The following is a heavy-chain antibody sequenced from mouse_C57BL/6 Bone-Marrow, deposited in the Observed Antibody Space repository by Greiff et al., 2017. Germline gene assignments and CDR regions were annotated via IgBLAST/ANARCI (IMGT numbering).Heavy chain of an antibody. CDR3: ASRGYYDCDGGGLYAMDY. V-gene: IGHV1-64*01. J-gene: IGHJ4*01. CDR1: GYTFTSYW. Sequence: QVQLQQPGPELVKPGASVKLSCKASGYTFTSYWMHWVKQRPGQGLEWIGMIHPNSGSTNYNEKFKSKATLTVDNSSSTAYMQLSSLTSEDSAVYYCASRGYYDCDGGGLYAMDYWGQGTSVTVSS. CDR2: IHPNSGST. D-gene: IGHD2-4*01.